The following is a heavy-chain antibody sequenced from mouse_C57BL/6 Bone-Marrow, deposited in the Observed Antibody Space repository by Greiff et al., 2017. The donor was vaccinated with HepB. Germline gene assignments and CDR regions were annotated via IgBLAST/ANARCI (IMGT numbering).Heavy chain of an antibody. V-gene: IGHV5-9-1*02. CDR3: TRDRGSSSYAMDY. CDR2: ISSGGDYI. D-gene: IGHD1-1*01. CDR1: GFTFSSYA. J-gene: IGHJ4*01. Sequence: DVQLVESGEGLVKPGGSLKLSCAASGFTFSSYAMSWVRQTPEKRLEWVAYISSGGDYIYYADTVKGRFTISRDNARNTLYLQMSSLKSEDTAMYYCTRDRGSSSYAMDYWGQGTSVTVSS.